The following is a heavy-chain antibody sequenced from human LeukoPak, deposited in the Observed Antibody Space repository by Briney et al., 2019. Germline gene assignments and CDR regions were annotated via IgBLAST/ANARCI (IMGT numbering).Heavy chain of an antibody. CDR2: ISSSSSYI. CDR3: ARGKSRGSHIDY. V-gene: IGHV3-21*01. Sequence: GGSLRLSCAASGFTFSSYSMNWVRQAPGKGLEWVSSISSSSSYIYYADSVKGRFTISRDNARKSMYLEMNSLRAEDTAVYYCARGKSRGSHIDYWGQGTLVTVSS. D-gene: IGHD1-26*01. CDR1: GFTFSSYS. J-gene: IGHJ4*02.